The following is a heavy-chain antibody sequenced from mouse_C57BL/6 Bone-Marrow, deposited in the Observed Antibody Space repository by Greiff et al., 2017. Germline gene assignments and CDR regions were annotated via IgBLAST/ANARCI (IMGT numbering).Heavy chain of an antibody. CDR1: GYTFTSYW. CDR3: ERIRRDY. V-gene: IGHV1-59*01. Sequence: VQLQQPGAELVRPGTSVKLSCKASGYTFTSYWMHWVKQRPGQGLEWIGVIDPSDSYTNYNQKFKGKATLTVDTSSSTAYMQLSSLTSEDSAVYYCERIRRDYWGQGTTLTVSS. CDR2: IDPSDSYT. J-gene: IGHJ2*01.